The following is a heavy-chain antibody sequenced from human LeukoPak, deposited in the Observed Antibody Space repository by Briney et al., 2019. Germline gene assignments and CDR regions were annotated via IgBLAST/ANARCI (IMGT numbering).Heavy chain of an antibody. D-gene: IGHD6-13*01. Sequence: GGSLRLSCAASGFTFSSYGMHWVRQAPGKGLEWVAVIWYDGSNKYCADSVKGRFTISRDNSKNTLYLQMNSLRAEDTAVYYCARDFDSSSWYPDYWGQGTLVTVSS. V-gene: IGHV3-33*01. CDR2: IWYDGSNK. CDR1: GFTFSSYG. J-gene: IGHJ4*02. CDR3: ARDFDSSSWYPDY.